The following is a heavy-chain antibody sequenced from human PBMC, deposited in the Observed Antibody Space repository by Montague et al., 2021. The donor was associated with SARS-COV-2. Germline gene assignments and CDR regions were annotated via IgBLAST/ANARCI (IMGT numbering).Heavy chain of an antibody. Sequence: LRLSCAASGFTFSSYSMNWVRQAPGKGLEWVSSISSSSSYIYYADSVKGRFTISRDNAKNSLYLQMNSLRAEDTAVYYCARDWENWNYFPMYYFDYWGQGTLVTVSS. CDR1: GFTFSSYS. V-gene: IGHV3-21*01. CDR2: ISSSSSYI. CDR3: ARDWENWNYFPMYYFDY. D-gene: IGHD1-7*01. J-gene: IGHJ4*02.